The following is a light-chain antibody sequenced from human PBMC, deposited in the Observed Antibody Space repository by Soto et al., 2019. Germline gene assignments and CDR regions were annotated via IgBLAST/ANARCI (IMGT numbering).Light chain of an antibody. V-gene: IGKV3-15*01. CDR3: QQCGISPLT. Sequence: EIVMTQSPATLSVSPGERATLSCRASQSVSSNVAWYQQKPGQAPRLLIHGTYTRASSIPARFSGSGSGTEFTLTISRVDPEDFAVYYCQQCGISPLTFGGGTKVDIK. CDR1: QSVSSN. J-gene: IGKJ4*01. CDR2: GTY.